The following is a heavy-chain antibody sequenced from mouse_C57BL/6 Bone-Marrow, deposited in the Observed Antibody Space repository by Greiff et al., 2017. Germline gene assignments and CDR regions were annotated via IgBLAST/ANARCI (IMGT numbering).Heavy chain of an antibody. CDR1: GYAFTSSW. CDR3: ARCDDDGYYEYAMDY. V-gene: IGHV1-82*01. Sequence: QVQLQESGPELVKPGASVKISCKASGYAFTSSWMNWVKQRPGKGLEWIGRIYPGDGDTNYNGKFKGKATLTVDKSSSTAYMQLSSLTSEDSTVYSGARCDDDGYYEYAMDYWGQGTSVTVSS. J-gene: IGHJ4*01. CDR2: IYPGDGDT. D-gene: IGHD2-3*01.